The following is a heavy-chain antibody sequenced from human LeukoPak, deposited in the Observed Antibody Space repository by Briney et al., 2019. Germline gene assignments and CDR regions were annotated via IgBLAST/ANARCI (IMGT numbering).Heavy chain of an antibody. D-gene: IGHD4-17*01. CDR1: GFTFSTYS. V-gene: IGHV3-21*04. CDR2: ISSSSSYI. Sequence: GGSLRLSCAASGFTFSTYSMNWVRQAPGKGLEWVSSISSSSSYIYYADSVKGRFTISRDNAKNSLYLQMNGLRAEDTAVYYCARHSLYGDYGGDYWGQGTLVTVSS. J-gene: IGHJ4*02. CDR3: ARHSLYGDYGGDY.